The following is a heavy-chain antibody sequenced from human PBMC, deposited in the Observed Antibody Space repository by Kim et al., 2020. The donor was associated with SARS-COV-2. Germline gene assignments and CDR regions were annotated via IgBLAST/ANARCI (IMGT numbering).Heavy chain of an antibody. CDR3: ARGRGTTMVRGLYGMDV. J-gene: IGHJ6*02. CDR1: RESFSGYF. CDR2: INHSGST. D-gene: IGHD3-10*01. V-gene: IGHV4-34*01. Sequence: SETLSLTCPVYRESFSGYFWSWICQPPGKGLEWIGEINHSGSTNSNPPLKRRVTISLDTSKNQVSLTLNPVTAADTAIYYCARGRGTTMVRGLYGMDVWGQGTTVTVS.